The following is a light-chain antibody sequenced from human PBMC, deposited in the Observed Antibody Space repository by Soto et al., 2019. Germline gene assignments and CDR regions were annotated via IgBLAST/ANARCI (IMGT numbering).Light chain of an antibody. CDR2: DVT. J-gene: IGLJ2*01. Sequence: QSVLTQPPSASGSPGQSVTISCTGTSSDVGGYDYVSWFQHHPGKAPKLIIYDVTKRPSGVPDRFSGSKSDNTASLTVSGLQAEDEADYFCTSYAGSKLRVFGVGTQLTVL. V-gene: IGLV2-8*01. CDR3: TSYAGSKLRV. CDR1: SSDVGGYDY.